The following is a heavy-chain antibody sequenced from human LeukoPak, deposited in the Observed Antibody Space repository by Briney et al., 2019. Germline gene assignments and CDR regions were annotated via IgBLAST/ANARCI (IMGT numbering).Heavy chain of an antibody. Sequence: GGSLRLSCTASGFTFGDHAMSWVRQAPGKGLEWVGFIRSKTYGKTTEYAASVKGRFTISRDDSKNIAYLQMNSLKTEDTAIYYCTRFVPYLDYWDQGTLVTVSS. V-gene: IGHV3-49*04. D-gene: IGHD3-16*01. CDR1: GFTFGDHA. J-gene: IGHJ4*02. CDR2: IRSKTYGKTT. CDR3: TRFVPYLDY.